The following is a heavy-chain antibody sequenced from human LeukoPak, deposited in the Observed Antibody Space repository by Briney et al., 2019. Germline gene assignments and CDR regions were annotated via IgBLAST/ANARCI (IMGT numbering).Heavy chain of an antibody. CDR3: ARWVDTAMVVGMDV. CDR1: GGSISSGDYY. J-gene: IGHJ6*02. D-gene: IGHD5-18*01. CDR2: IYYSGST. Sequence: SETLSLTCTVSGGSISSGDYYWSWTRQPPGKGLEWIGYIYYSGSTYYNPSLKSRVTISVDTSKNQFSLKLSSVTAADTAVYYCARWVDTAMVVGMDVWGQGTTVTVSS. V-gene: IGHV4-30-4*01.